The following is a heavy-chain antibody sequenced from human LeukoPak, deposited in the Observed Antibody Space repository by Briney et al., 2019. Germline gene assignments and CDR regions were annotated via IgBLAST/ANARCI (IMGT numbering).Heavy chain of an antibody. D-gene: IGHD3-22*01. CDR1: GCSFTNYW. J-gene: IGHJ4*02. CDR3: ARGDSSGYYTPFGY. CDR2: TLPGDSDI. V-gene: IGHV5-51*01. Sequence: GESLMISCKGSGCSFTNYWIGWVRHMPGEGLECKGITLPGDSDIRDSPSYQRRVPISADESISTAYLQWGSLKAWDTAMYYCARGDSSGYYTPFGYWGQGTLVTVSS.